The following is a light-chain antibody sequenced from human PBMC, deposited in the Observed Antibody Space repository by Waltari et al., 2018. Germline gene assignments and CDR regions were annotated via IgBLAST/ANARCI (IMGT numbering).Light chain of an antibody. Sequence: VLTQSPGTLSLSPGEKATLSCRASQSVSNNYSLWYHQKPGQAPRVLISGTSNRATGIPDRCSGSGSGTDFTLTISRLEPEDFAVYYCQQFVSSPRTFGQGTKVEFK. J-gene: IGKJ1*01. CDR3: QQFVSSPRT. CDR1: QSVSNNY. V-gene: IGKV3-20*01. CDR2: GTS.